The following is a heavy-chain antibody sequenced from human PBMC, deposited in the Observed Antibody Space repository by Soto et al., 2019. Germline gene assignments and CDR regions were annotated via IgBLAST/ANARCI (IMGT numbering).Heavy chain of an antibody. D-gene: IGHD3-9*01. CDR3: AREIPYYDILTGYYFDY. Sequence: PSETLSLTCTVSGGSISSSSYFWGWIRQPPGKGLEWIGSISYSGRTYYNPSLKSRVTISVDTSKNQFSLNLSSVTAADTAVYYCAREIPYYDILTGYYFDYWGRGTLVTVSS. CDR2: ISYSGRT. CDR1: GGSISSSSYF. J-gene: IGHJ4*02. V-gene: IGHV4-39*02.